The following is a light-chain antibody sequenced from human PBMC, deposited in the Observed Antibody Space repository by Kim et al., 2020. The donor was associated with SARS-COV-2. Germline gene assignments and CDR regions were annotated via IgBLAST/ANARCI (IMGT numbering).Light chain of an antibody. CDR3: SSYTRTNTLV. Sequence: QSALTQPASVSGSPGQSITISCTGSSSDVGGYNFVSWYQQHPGKAPKVMIYDVNNRPSGVSNRFSGSKSGNTASLTISGLQAEDEAYYYCSSYTRTNTLVFGGGTQLTVL. CDR1: SSDVGGYNF. V-gene: IGLV2-14*03. J-gene: IGLJ3*02. CDR2: DVN.